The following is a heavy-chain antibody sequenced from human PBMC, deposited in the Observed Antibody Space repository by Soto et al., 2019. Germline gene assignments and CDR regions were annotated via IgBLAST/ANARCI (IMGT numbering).Heavy chain of an antibody. CDR1: GGSISSSSYY. Sequence: SETLSLTCTVSGGSISSSSYYWGWIRQPPGKGLEWIGSIYYSGSTYYNPSLKSRVTISVDTSKNQFSLKLSSVTAADTAVYYCERHRDYDYVWGSYRGPSYNWFDPWGQGTLVTVSS. CDR3: ERHRDYDYVWGSYRGPSYNWFDP. J-gene: IGHJ5*02. CDR2: IYYSGST. V-gene: IGHV4-39*01. D-gene: IGHD3-16*02.